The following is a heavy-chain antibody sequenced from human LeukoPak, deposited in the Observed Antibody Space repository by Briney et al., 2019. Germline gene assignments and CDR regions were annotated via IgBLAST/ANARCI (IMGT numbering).Heavy chain of an antibody. CDR2: TDPSDSYT. J-gene: IGHJ6*02. V-gene: IGHV5-10-1*01. Sequence: GESLRISCKGSGYSFTSYWISWVRQMPGKGLEWMGRTDPSDSYTNYSPSFQGHVTISADKSISTAYLQWSSLKASDTAMYYCARVVPAANPYYYGMDVWGQGTTVTVSS. CDR3: ARVVPAANPYYYGMDV. D-gene: IGHD2-2*01. CDR1: GYSFTSYW.